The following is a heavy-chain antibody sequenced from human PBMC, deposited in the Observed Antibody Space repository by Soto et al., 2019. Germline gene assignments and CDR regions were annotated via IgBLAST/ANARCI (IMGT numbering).Heavy chain of an antibody. V-gene: IGHV3-21*01. CDR3: ARVHCSGTSCGMDV. CDR2: ISDSSSYI. CDR1: GFTFSSYS. J-gene: IGHJ6*02. D-gene: IGHD2-2*01. Sequence: PGGSLRLSCAASGFTFSSYSMNWVRQAPGKGLEWLSSISDSSSYIYYAGSVKGRFPISRDHAKNSLYLQMNSLRAEDTAVYYCARVHCSGTSCGMDVWGQGTTVTVSS.